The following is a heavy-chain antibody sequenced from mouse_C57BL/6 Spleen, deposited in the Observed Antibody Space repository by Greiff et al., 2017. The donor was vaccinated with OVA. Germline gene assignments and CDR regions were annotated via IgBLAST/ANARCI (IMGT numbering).Heavy chain of an antibody. Sequence: EVQLVESGGGLVKPGGSLKLSCAASGFTFSSYAMSWVRQTPEKRLEWVATISDGGSYTYYPDNVKGRFTISRDNAKNNLYLQMSHLKSEDTAMYYCARDSNYAFAYWGQGTLVTVSA. CDR3: ARDSNYAFAY. CDR1: GFTFSSYA. CDR2: ISDGGSYT. V-gene: IGHV5-4*01. J-gene: IGHJ3*01. D-gene: IGHD2-5*01.